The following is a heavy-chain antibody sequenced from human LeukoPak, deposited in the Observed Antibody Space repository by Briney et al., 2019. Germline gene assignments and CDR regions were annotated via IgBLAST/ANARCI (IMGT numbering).Heavy chain of an antibody. V-gene: IGHV4-30-2*01. Sequence: SETLSLTCAVSGGSISSGGYSWSWIRQPPGKGLEWIGYIYHSGSTYYNPSLKGRVTISVDRSKNQFSLKLSSVTAADTAVYYCARGPRVYYDILTGYLDWGQGTLVTVSS. D-gene: IGHD3-9*01. CDR2: IYHSGST. CDR1: GGSISSGGYS. CDR3: ARGPRVYYDILTGYLD. J-gene: IGHJ4*02.